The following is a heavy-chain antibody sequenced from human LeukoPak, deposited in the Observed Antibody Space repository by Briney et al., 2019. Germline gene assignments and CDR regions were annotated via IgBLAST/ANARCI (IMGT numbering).Heavy chain of an antibody. CDR2: ISAYNGNT. D-gene: IGHD6-19*01. CDR1: GGTFSSYA. J-gene: IGHJ4*02. V-gene: IGHV1-69*01. Sequence: ASVKVSCKASGGTFSSYAISWVRQAPGQGLEWMGWISAYNGNTNYAQKFQGRVTITADESTSTAYMELSSLRSEDTAVYYCARDHSSGWSLDYWGQGTLVTVSS. CDR3: ARDHSSGWSLDY.